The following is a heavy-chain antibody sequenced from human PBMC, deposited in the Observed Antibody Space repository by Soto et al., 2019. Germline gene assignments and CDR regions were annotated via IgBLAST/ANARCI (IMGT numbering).Heavy chain of an antibody. CDR3: AKGSSAARPYYFDY. Sequence: GGSLRLSCAASGFTFSNYATSWVRQTPGKGLEWVSAITGSGGSTYYADSVKGRFTISRDNSKNTLYLQMDSLRADDMAIYYCAKGSSAARPYYFDYWAQGTLVTVSS. CDR1: GFTFSNYA. J-gene: IGHJ4*02. D-gene: IGHD2-2*02. V-gene: IGHV3-23*01. CDR2: ITGSGGST.